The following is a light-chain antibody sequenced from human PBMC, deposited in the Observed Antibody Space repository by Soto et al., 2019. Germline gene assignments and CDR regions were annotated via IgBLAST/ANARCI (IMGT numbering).Light chain of an antibody. CDR3: QSYDRSRSGYV. J-gene: IGLJ1*01. Sequence: QSVLTQPPSVSGAPGQRVTISCTGSSSNIGAHYDVHWYQHLPGTSPKVLIYGSTNRPSGVPDRFSGSKSGTSASLAITGLQADDEADYYCQSYDRSRSGYVFGTGTKVTVL. CDR1: SSNIGAHYD. V-gene: IGLV1-40*01. CDR2: GST.